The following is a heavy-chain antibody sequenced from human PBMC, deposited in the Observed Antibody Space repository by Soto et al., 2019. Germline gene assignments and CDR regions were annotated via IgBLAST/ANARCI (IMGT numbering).Heavy chain of an antibody. V-gene: IGHV4-31*03. CDR3: AREDGAFGVASTGGDNWFDP. CDR1: GGSISSGGYY. Sequence: NPSETLSLTCTVSGGSISSGGYYWSWIRQHPGKGLEWIGYIYYSGSTYYNPSLKSRVTISVDTSKNQFSLKLSSVTAADTAVYYCAREDGAFGVASTGGDNWFDPWGQGTLVTVSS. J-gene: IGHJ5*02. CDR2: IYYSGST. D-gene: IGHD3-3*01.